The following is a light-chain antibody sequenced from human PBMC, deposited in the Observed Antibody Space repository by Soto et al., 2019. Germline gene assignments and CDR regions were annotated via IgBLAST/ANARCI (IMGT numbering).Light chain of an antibody. V-gene: IGKV2-28*01. CDR1: QSLLYSNGYNY. J-gene: IGKJ3*01. CDR3: LQALHHPFT. CDR2: LAS. Sequence: DVVMTQSRLSLPVTPGELASISCRSSQSLLYSNGYNYLGWYLQKPGQSPQLLIYLASYRASGVPDRFTGTASGTDFTLKISRLEAEHVGLHSCLQALHHPFTFGP.